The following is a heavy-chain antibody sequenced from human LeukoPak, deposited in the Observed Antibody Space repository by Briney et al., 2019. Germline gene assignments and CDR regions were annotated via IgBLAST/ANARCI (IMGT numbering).Heavy chain of an antibody. J-gene: IGHJ5*02. Sequence: SETLSLTCTVSGGSISSSSYYWGWIRQPPGKGLEWIGSIYYSGSTYYNPSLKSRVTISVDTSKNQFSLKLSSVTAADTAVYYCARHPNYPSNWFDRWGQGTLVTVSS. CDR1: GGSISSSSYY. CDR3: ARHPNYPSNWFDR. V-gene: IGHV4-39*01. D-gene: IGHD1-7*01. CDR2: IYYSGST.